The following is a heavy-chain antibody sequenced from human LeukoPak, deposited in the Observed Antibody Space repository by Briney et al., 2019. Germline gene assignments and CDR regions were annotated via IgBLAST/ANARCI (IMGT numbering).Heavy chain of an antibody. D-gene: IGHD3-3*01. CDR2: IYYSGST. Sequence: PSQTLSLTCTVSGGSISSGDYYWSWIRQPPGKGLEWIGYIYYSGSTYYNPSLKSRVTISVDTSKNQSSLKLSSVTAADTAVYYCARDRGYDFWSGYYFDYWGQGTLVTVSS. CDR1: GGSISSGDYY. CDR3: ARDRGYDFWSGYYFDY. V-gene: IGHV4-30-4*08. J-gene: IGHJ4*02.